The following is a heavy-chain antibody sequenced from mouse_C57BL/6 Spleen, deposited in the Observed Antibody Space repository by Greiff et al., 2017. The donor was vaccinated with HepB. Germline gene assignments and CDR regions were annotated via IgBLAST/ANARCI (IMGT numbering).Heavy chain of an antibody. D-gene: IGHD1-1*01. V-gene: IGHV1-52*01. J-gene: IGHJ2*01. CDR3: ARERTLSHYFDY. CDR2: IDPSDSET. Sequence: QVQLQQPGAELVRPGSSVKLSCKASGYTFTSYWMHWVKQRPIQGLEWIGNIDPSDSETHYNQKFKDKATLTVDKSSSTAYMQLSSLTSEDSAVYYCARERTLSHYFDYWGQGTTLTVSS. CDR1: GYTFTSYW.